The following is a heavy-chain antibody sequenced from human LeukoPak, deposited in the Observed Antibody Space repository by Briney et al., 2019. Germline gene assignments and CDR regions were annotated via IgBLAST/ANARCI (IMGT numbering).Heavy chain of an antibody. D-gene: IGHD6-13*01. J-gene: IGHJ5*02. V-gene: IGHV4-4*07. CDR3: ARARLPGIAAAANWFDP. CDR2: IYTSGST. Sequence: SETLSLTCTVSGGSVSSYYWSWIRQPAGKGLEWIGRIYTSGSTNYNPSLKSRVTMSVDTSKNQFSLKLSSVTAADTAVYYCARARLPGIAAAANWFDPWGQGTLVTVSS. CDR1: GGSVSSYY.